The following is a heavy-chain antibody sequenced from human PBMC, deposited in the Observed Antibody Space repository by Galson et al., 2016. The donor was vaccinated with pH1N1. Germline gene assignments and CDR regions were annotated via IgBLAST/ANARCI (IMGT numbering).Heavy chain of an antibody. D-gene: IGHD3-10*01. CDR2: IRYDGSNK. J-gene: IGHJ4*02. V-gene: IGHV3-30*02. CDR3: AKDLKAFGITMVRGVIFDY. Sequence: SLRLSCAASGFTFSTSGMHWVRQAPGKGLERVAFIRYDGSNKYYADSVKGRFTISRDSSNNTLYLQMNSLRAEDTAVYYCAKDLKAFGITMVRGVIFDYWGQGTLVTVSS. CDR1: GFTFSTSG.